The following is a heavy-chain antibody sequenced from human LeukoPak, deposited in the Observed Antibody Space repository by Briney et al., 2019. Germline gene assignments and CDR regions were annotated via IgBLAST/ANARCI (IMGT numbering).Heavy chain of an antibody. CDR1: GFTFDDYA. J-gene: IGHJ3*02. CDR3: AKVAVQWLVQNAFDI. D-gene: IGHD6-19*01. V-gene: IGHV3-9*01. Sequence: GRSLRLSCAASGFTFDDYAMHWVRQAPGKGLEWVSGISWNSGSIGYADSVKGRFTISRDGAKNSLYLQMNSLRAEDTALYYCAKVAVQWLVQNAFDIWGQGTMVTVSS. CDR2: ISWNSGSI.